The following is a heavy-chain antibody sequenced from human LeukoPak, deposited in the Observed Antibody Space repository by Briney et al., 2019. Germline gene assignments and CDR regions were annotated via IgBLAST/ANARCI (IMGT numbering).Heavy chain of an antibody. CDR3: ARDHCSGGSCYNTY. J-gene: IGHJ4*02. Sequence: GGSLRLSCGASGFTFSSYSMNWVRQAPGKGLEWISSISSSSSYIYYADSVKGRFTISRDNAKNSLYLQMNSLRAEDTAVYYSARDHCSGGSCYNTYWGQGTLVTVSS. V-gene: IGHV3-21*01. CDR2: ISSSSSYI. D-gene: IGHD2-15*01. CDR1: GFTFSSYS.